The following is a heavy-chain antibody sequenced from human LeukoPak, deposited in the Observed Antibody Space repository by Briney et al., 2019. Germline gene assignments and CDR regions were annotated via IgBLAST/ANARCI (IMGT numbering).Heavy chain of an antibody. CDR1: GSTFDDYA. D-gene: IGHD2-2*01. CDR2: ISWNSGSI. V-gene: IGHV3-9*01. CDR3: AKDILRESYALDY. Sequence: PGRSLRLSCAASGSTFDDYAMHWVRQAPGKGLEWVSGISWNSGSIGYAHSVKGRFTISRDNAKTSLYLQMNSLRAEDTALYYCAKDILRESYALDYWGQGTLVTVSS. J-gene: IGHJ4*02.